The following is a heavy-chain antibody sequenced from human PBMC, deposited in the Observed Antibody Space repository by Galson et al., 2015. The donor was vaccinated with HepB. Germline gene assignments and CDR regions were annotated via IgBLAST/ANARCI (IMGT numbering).Heavy chain of an antibody. CDR2: IWYDGSNK. V-gene: IGHV3-33*08. J-gene: IGHJ4*02. Sequence: SLRLSCAASGFTFSSYSMNWVRQAPGKGLEWVAVIWYDGSNKYYADSVKGRFTISRDNSKNTLYLQMNSLRAEDTAVYYCARDGVPYYYDSSGYPLDYWGQGTLVTVSS. CDR3: ARDGVPYYYDSSGYPLDY. D-gene: IGHD3-22*01. CDR1: GFTFSSYS.